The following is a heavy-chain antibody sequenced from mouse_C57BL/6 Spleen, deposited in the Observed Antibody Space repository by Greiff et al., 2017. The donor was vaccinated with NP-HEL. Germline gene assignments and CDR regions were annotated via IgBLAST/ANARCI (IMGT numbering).Heavy chain of an antibody. V-gene: IGHV5-17*01. Sequence: DVMLVESGGGLVKPGGSLKLSCAASGFTFSDYGMHWVRQAPEKGLEWVAYISSGSSTIYYADTVKGRFTLSRDNANNTLFLQITSLQSEDKAMYYCARDGSSPYWYFDVWGTGTTVTVSS. J-gene: IGHJ1*03. CDR3: ARDGSSPYWYFDV. D-gene: IGHD1-1*01. CDR1: GFTFSDYG. CDR2: ISSGSSTI.